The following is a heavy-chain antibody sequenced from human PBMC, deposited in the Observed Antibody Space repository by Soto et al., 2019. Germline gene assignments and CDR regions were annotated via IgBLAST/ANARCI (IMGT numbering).Heavy chain of an antibody. J-gene: IGHJ5*02. CDR3: ARDRAVGATPVGWFDP. CDR2: ISYDGSNK. Sequence: VQLVESGGGVVQPGRSLRLSCAASGFTFSSYAMHWVRQAPGKGLEWVAVISYDGSNKYYADSVKGRFTISRDNSKNTLYLQMNSLRAEDTAVYYCARDRAVGATPVGWFDPWGQGTLVTVSS. V-gene: IGHV3-30-3*01. D-gene: IGHD1-26*01. CDR1: GFTFSSYA.